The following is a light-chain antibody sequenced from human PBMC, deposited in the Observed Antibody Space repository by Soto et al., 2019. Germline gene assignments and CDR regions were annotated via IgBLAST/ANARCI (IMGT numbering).Light chain of an antibody. CDR1: QSVSSS. CDR3: QQYNNWPRT. V-gene: IGKV3-15*01. Sequence: EIVMTQSPATLSVSPGERATLSCRASQSVSSSLAWFQQKPGQAPRLLIYGASTRATGIPARFSGSGSGTEFTPTIRSLQSEDFAVYYCQQYNNWPRTVRQGTKVEIK. CDR2: GAS. J-gene: IGKJ1*01.